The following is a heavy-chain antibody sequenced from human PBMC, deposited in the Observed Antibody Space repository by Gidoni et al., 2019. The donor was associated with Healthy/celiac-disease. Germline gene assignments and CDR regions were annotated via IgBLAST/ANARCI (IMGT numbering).Heavy chain of an antibody. V-gene: IGHV1-8*01. CDR1: GYPFPSYD. CDR3: AREIIAVAGWGAFDI. Sequence: QVQPVQSGAEVKKPGASVKVSCKASGYPFPSYDINWVRQATGQGLEWMGWMNPNSGNTGYAQKFQGRVTMTRNTSISTAYMELSSLRSEDTAVYYCAREIIAVAGWGAFDIWGQGTMVTVSS. J-gene: IGHJ3*02. D-gene: IGHD6-19*01. CDR2: MNPNSGNT.